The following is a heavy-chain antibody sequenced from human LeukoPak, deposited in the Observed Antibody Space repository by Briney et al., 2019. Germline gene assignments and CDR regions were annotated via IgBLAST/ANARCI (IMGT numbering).Heavy chain of an antibody. Sequence: SETLSLTCTVSGGSIRYYYWSWIRQSPGKGLELIGYIYYNGSTNYNPSLKSRVTISVDMSKNQFSLKMSSVTAAYTAVYYCARKGGLFDYWGQGRLVTVSS. D-gene: IGHD2-15*01. CDR2: IYYNGST. CDR3: ARKGGLFDY. CDR1: GGSIRYYY. V-gene: IGHV4-59*01. J-gene: IGHJ4*02.